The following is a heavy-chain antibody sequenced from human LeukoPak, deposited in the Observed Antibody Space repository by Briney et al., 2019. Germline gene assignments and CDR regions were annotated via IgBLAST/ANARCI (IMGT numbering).Heavy chain of an antibody. J-gene: IGHJ5*02. Sequence: SETLSLTCSVSGGSISRSSYYWTWIRQSPGRGLEWIGNTYYSGSTLYNPSLKSRVTISVDTSKNQFSLRLTSVTAADTAVYYCARGGASHANNIVVVPAASWFDPWGQGTLVTVSS. CDR2: TYYSGST. V-gene: IGHV4-39*07. CDR3: ARGGASHANNIVVVPAASWFDP. CDR1: GGSISRSSYY. D-gene: IGHD2-2*01.